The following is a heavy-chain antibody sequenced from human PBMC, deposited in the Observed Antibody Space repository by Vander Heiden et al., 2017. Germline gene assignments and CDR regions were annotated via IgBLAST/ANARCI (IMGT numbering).Heavy chain of an antibody. Sequence: QAQLVQSGAEVKKPGASVKVSCRASGYTFPSYGISWVRQAPGQGLEWMGWISAYNGNTNYAQKLQGRVTMTTDTSTSTAYMELRSLRSDAAAVYYCARDPGYCSGGSCPSAGHYWGQGTLVTVSS. V-gene: IGHV1-18*04. J-gene: IGHJ4*02. CDR1: GYTFPSYG. CDR3: ARDPGYCSGGSCPSAGHY. D-gene: IGHD2-15*01. CDR2: ISAYNGNT.